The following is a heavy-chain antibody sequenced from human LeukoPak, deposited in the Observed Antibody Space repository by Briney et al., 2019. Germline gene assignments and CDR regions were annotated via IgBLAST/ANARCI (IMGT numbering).Heavy chain of an antibody. CDR2: ISGSGGST. Sequence: PGGSLRLSCAASGFTFSSYAMSWVRQAPAKGLEWVSAISGSGGSTYYADSVKGQFTISRDNSKNTLYLQMNSLRAEDTAVYYCANWGGSYGYSVDYWGQGTLVTVSS. V-gene: IGHV3-23*01. CDR1: GFTFSSYA. D-gene: IGHD5-18*01. J-gene: IGHJ4*02. CDR3: ANWGGSYGYSVDY.